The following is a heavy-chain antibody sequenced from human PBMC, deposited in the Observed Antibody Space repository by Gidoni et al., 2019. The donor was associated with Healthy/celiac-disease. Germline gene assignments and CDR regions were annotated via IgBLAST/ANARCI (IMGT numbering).Heavy chain of an antibody. CDR2: INAGNGNT. J-gene: IGHJ4*02. D-gene: IGHD4-17*01. V-gene: IGHV1-3*01. CDR3: ASGDYGYYFDY. Sequence: QVQLVQSGAEVKKPGASVTVSCKASGYTFTSYAMHWVRQAPGQRLEWMGWINAGNGNTKYSQKFQGRVTITRDTSASTAYMELSSLRSEDTAVYYCASGDYGYYFDYWGQGTLVTVSS. CDR1: GYTFTSYA.